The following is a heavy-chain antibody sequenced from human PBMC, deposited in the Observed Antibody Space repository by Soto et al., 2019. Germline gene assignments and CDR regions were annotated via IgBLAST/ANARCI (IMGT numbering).Heavy chain of an antibody. CDR2: IYYSGST. V-gene: IGHV4-59*01. Sequence: SETLSLTCTVSGGSISSSYWSWIRQPPGKGLEYIGYIYYSGSTNYNPSLKSRVTISVDTSKNQFSLKLSSVTAADTAVYYCARVDYSNLGNNWFDPWGQGTLVTVSS. CDR3: ARVDYSNLGNNWFDP. J-gene: IGHJ5*02. D-gene: IGHD4-4*01. CDR1: GGSISSSY.